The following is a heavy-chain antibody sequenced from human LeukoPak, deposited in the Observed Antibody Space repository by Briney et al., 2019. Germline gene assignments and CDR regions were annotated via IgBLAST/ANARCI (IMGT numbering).Heavy chain of an antibody. CDR2: INSSSGTI. Sequence: GGSLRLSCAATGFTLIGYSMNWVRQAPGKGLEWVSYINSSSGTINYADTVKGRFTISRDNAKNSLYLQMNSLRAEVTAVYYCAKEGDNSGYRYFDDWGQGSLVTVSS. J-gene: IGHJ4*02. CDR3: AKEGDNSGYRYFDD. CDR1: GFTLIGYS. V-gene: IGHV3-48*04. D-gene: IGHD3-9*01.